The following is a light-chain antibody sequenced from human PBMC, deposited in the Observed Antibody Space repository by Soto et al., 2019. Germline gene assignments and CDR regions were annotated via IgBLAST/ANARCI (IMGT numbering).Light chain of an antibody. V-gene: IGKV1-5*01. CDR2: DAS. Sequence: DIQMTQSPSPLSASVGDRVTITCRASQSISSWLAWYQQKPGKAPKLLIYDASSLESGVPSRFSGSGSGTEFTLTISSLQPDDFATYYCQQYNSYSPNTFGQGTKLEIK. CDR1: QSISSW. CDR3: QQYNSYSPNT. J-gene: IGKJ2*01.